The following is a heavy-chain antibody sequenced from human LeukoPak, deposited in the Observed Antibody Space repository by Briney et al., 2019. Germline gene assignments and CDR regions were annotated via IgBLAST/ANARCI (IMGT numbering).Heavy chain of an antibody. CDR3: ASQRWLQSKRYFDY. D-gene: IGHD5-24*01. J-gene: IGHJ4*02. V-gene: IGHV4-34*01. Sequence: SETLSLTCAVYGGSFSGYYWSWIRQPPGKGLEWIGEINHSGSTNYNPSLKSRVTISVDTSKNQFSLKLSSVTAADTAVYYCASQRWLQSKRYFDYWGQGTLVTVSS. CDR2: INHSGST. CDR1: GGSFSGYY.